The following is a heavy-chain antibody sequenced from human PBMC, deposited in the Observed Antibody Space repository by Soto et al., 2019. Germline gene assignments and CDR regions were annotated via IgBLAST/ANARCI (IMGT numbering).Heavy chain of an antibody. D-gene: IGHD1-26*01. V-gene: IGHV1-2*04. CDR1: GYTFTGYY. J-gene: IGHJ4*02. CDR2: INPNSGGT. CDR3: ARSDSGSYYFDY. Sequence: ASVKVSCKASGYTFTGYYMHWVRQAPGQGLEWMGWINPNSGGTNYAQKFQGWVTMNRDTSISTAYMELSRLRSDDTAVYYCARSDSGSYYFDYWGQGTLVTVSS.